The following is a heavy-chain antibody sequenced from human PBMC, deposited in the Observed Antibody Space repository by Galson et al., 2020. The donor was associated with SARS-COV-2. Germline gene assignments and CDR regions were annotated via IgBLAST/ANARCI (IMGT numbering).Heavy chain of an antibody. D-gene: IGHD2-2*01. CDR3: ARGVPSSNPLPFDDFDI. Sequence: GESLKISCAASGFTFSSYSMNWVRQAPGKGLEWVSAISSSSTYIYYADSVKGRFTISRDNAKNSLYLQMNSLRAEDTAVYYCARGVPSSNPLPFDDFDIWGQGTMVTVSS. CDR1: GFTFSSYS. J-gene: IGHJ3*02. V-gene: IGHV3-21*01. CDR2: ISSSSTYI.